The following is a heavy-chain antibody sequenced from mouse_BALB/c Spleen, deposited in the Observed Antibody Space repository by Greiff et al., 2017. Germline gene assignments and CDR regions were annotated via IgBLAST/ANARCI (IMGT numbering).Heavy chain of an antibody. CDR2: IWWNDNK. J-gene: IGHJ4*01. CDR3: ARISGNYAYAMDY. V-gene: IGHV8-11*01. CDR1: GFLLSTFGIG. Sequence: TLKKAGPRVFQPPPTPRLTCSFSGFLLSTFGIGVGWVCQPSGKGLEWLAHIWWNDNKYYNTALKSRLTISKDTSNNQVFLKIASVDTADTATYYCARISGNYAYAMDYWGQGTSVTVSS. D-gene: IGHD1-1*01.